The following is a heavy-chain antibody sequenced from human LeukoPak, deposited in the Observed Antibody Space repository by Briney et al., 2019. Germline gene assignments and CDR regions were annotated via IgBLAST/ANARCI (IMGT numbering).Heavy chain of an antibody. Sequence: GGSLRLSCAASGFTFSSYSMNWVRQAPGKGLEWVSSISSSSSYIYYEDSVKGRFTISRDNDKNSLYLQMNSLRAEDTAVYYCARDLFVSGNYYHAYWGQGTLVTVSS. V-gene: IGHV3-21*04. CDR2: ISSSSSYI. J-gene: IGHJ4*02. D-gene: IGHD1-26*01. CDR1: GFTFSSYS. CDR3: ARDLFVSGNYYHAY.